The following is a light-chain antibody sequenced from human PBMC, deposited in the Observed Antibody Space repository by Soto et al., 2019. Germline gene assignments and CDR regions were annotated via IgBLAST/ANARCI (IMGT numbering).Light chain of an antibody. Sequence: DIVMTQSPDSLAVSLGERATINCESSQTILYSSNNNNYLAWYQQKPGQPPKLLIYWASTRESGVPDRFRGSGSGTDFTRTISSLQAEDVAVYYCHQYLSAPWTFGQGTKVEIK. CDR1: QTILYSSNNNNY. J-gene: IGKJ1*01. CDR2: WAS. CDR3: HQYLSAPWT. V-gene: IGKV4-1*01.